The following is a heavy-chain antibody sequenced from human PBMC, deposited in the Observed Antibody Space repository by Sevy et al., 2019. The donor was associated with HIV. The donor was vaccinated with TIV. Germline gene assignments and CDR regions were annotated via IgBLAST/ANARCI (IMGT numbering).Heavy chain of an antibody. V-gene: IGHV3-23*01. CDR3: ANDGPGGIRGWALDI. D-gene: IGHD1-26*01. CDR2: ISGDASTT. Sequence: GGSLRLSCAASGFTFSRYAMSWVRQAPGKGLEWMSIISGDASTTYYADSVKGRFTISRDNSKNTLSLQMNSLRAEDKALYYCANDGPGGIRGWALDIWGQGTMVTVSS. CDR1: GFTFSRYA. J-gene: IGHJ3*02.